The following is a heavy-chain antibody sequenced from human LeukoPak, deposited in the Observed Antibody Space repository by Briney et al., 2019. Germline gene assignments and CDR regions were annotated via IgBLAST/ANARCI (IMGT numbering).Heavy chain of an antibody. V-gene: IGHV4-39*01. J-gene: IGHJ3*02. CDR2: NSGNT. D-gene: IGHD6-19*01. CDR3: ARHKYSSGWPPEGAFDI. CDR1: GDSISSSKKY. Sequence: SETLSLTCTVSGDSISSSKKYWGWVRQPPGKGLEWIGSNSGNTYYNPSLKSRVTISVDTSKSQFSLKLSSVTAADTAVYYCARHKYSSGWPPEGAFDIWGQGTMVAVSS.